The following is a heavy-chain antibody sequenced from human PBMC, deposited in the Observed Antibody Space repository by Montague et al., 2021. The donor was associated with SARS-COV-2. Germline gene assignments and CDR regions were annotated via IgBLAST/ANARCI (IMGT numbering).Heavy chain of an antibody. D-gene: IGHD3-3*01. CDR1: GGSISSSSNY. V-gene: IGHV4-39*01. Sequence: SETLSLTCTVSGGSISSSSNYWGWIRQPPGKGLEWIGNIYYSGSTYYNPSLKSRVTISVDTSKNQFSLELSSVTAADTAVYYCARLNFHITIFGVVSSPVFDYWGQGTLVTVSS. J-gene: IGHJ4*02. CDR2: IYYSGST. CDR3: ARLNFHITIFGVVSSPVFDY.